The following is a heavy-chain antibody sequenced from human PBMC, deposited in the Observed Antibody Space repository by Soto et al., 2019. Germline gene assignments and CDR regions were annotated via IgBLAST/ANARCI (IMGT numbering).Heavy chain of an antibody. CDR1: GFTFSSYW. V-gene: IGHV3-7*02. CDR3: ASGYTYGQFDY. CDR2: IKQDGSEK. Sequence: PGGSLRLSCAASGFTFSSYWMSWVRQAPGKGLEWVANIKQDGSEKYYVDSVKGRFTISRDNAKNSLYLQMSSLRAEDTAVYYCASGYTYGQFDYWGQGTLVTVSS. D-gene: IGHD5-18*01. J-gene: IGHJ4*02.